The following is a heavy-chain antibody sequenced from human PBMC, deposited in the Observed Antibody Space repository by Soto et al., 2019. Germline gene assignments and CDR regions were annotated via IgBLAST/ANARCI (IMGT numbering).Heavy chain of an antibody. V-gene: IGHV4-59*08. D-gene: IGHD2-2*01. CDR3: AISFDCSSTSCYVSYYYMDV. CDR1: GGSISSYY. Sequence: PSETLSLTCTVSGGSISSYYWSWIRQPPGKGLELIGYIYYRGRTNYNPFLKSRVTISVDTSKNQFSLKLSSVTAADTAVYFCAISFDCSSTSCYVSYYYMDVWGKGTTVTVSS. J-gene: IGHJ6*03. CDR2: IYYRGRT.